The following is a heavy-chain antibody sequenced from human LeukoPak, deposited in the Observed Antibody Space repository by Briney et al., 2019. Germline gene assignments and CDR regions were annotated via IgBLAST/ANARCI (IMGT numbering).Heavy chain of an antibody. CDR3: ARDYYDSSGYYDPQDNWFDP. J-gene: IGHJ5*02. Sequence: SETLSLTCTVSGSSISSGDYYWSWIRQPPGKGLEWIGYIYYSGSTYYNPSLKSRVTISVDTSKNQFSLKLSSVTAADTAVYYCARDYYDSSGYYDPQDNWFDPWGQGTLVTVSS. D-gene: IGHD3-22*01. CDR2: IYYSGST. V-gene: IGHV4-30-4*01. CDR1: GSSISSGDYY.